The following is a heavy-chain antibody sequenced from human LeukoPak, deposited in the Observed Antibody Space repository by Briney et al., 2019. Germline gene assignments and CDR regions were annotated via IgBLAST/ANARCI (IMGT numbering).Heavy chain of an antibody. Sequence: GGSLRLSCAASGCTISSYWMTWVRQAPGKGLEWVANIEEDGSETNYVDSVKGRFTISRNNAKNSLYLQMNTLRAEDTAVYYCERNRGTSDWGQGTRVTVSS. CDR1: GCTISSYW. J-gene: IGHJ4*02. V-gene: IGHV3-7*01. CDR3: ERNRGTSD. CDR2: IEEDGSET. D-gene: IGHD1-1*01.